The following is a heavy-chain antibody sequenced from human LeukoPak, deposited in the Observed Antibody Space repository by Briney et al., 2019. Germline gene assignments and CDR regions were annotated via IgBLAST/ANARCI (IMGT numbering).Heavy chain of an antibody. CDR1: GGTFSSYA. J-gene: IGHJ5*02. CDR2: IIPIFGTA. CDR3: ACVEGPA. V-gene: IGHV1-69*05. Sequence: ASVTVSCKASGGTFSSYAMSWVRQAPGQGVEWMGGIIPIFGTANYAQKFQGRVTITTDESTSTAYMELSSLRSEDTAVYYCACVEGPAWGQGTLVTVSS.